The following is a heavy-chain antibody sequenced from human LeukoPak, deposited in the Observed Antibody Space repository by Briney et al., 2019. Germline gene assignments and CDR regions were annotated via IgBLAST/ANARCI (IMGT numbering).Heavy chain of an antibody. CDR1: GYTFTSYY. D-gene: IGHD5-12*01. Sequence: ASVKVSCKASGYTFTSYYLHWVRQAPVQGLEWMGIINPSGGSTNYAQKFQGRVTMTRDMSTSTVYMELSSLRSEDTAVYYCAREGGYDSHYYYYMDVWGKGTTVTVSS. J-gene: IGHJ6*03. CDR2: INPSGGST. CDR3: AREGGYDSHYYYYMDV. V-gene: IGHV1-46*01.